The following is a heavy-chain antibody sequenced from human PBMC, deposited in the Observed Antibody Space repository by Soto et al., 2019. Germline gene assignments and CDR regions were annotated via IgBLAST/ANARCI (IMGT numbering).Heavy chain of an antibody. Sequence: PSETLSLTCTVSGGSMNNYYWSWSRQAPGKGLQYIGYISYMGTTNYNPSLKSRVTISVDTSKNQFSLKLTSVTAADTALYYCTHSGGAYVNSGYYGGDYDHWGRGTLVTVSS. J-gene: IGHJ4*02. D-gene: IGHD3-22*01. CDR1: GGSMNNYY. CDR3: THSGGAYVNSGYYGGDYDH. CDR2: ISYMGTT. V-gene: IGHV4-59*01.